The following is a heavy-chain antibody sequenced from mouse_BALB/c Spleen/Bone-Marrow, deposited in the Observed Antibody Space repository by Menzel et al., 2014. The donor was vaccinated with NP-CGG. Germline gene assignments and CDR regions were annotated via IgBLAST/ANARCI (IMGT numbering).Heavy chain of an antibody. Sequence: VQLQQSGAELARPGASVKMSCKASGYTFDYYMVQWVKQRPGQGLEWIGCINPSSGYTNYNQKFKDKATLTADKSSSTAYMQLSSLTSEDSAVYYCAREVYGSWFAYWGQGTLVTVTA. V-gene: IGHV1-4*01. J-gene: IGHJ3*01. D-gene: IGHD2-2*01. CDR2: INPSSGYT. CDR1: GYTFDYYM. CDR3: AREVYGSWFAY.